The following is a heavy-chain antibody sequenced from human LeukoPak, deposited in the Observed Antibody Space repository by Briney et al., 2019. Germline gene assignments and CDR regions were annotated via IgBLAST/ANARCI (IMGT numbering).Heavy chain of an antibody. CDR2: ISPNSGVT. V-gene: IGHV1-2*02. CDR3: AKDAYSGFSSSYNMDS. D-gene: IGHD5-18*01. J-gene: IGHJ4*02. Sequence: GASVRVSCKASGYTVTGHYLHWVRQAPGQGLEWMGWISPNSGVTNYAQKFQGSVTMTRDTSINTAYMELHSLTSDDTAMYYCAKDAYSGFSSSYNMDSWGQGTLVTVAS. CDR1: GYTVTGHY.